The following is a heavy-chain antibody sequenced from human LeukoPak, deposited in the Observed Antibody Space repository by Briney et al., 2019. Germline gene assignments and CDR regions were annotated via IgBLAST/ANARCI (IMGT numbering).Heavy chain of an antibody. CDR3: ARDRLDYSIKYYYYYGMDV. V-gene: IGHV3-30-3*01. J-gene: IGHJ6*02. D-gene: IGHD3-16*01. Sequence: GRSLRLSCAASGFTFSSYSMHWVRQAPGKGLEWVAVISYDGSSEYYADSVRGRFTISRDNSKNTLYLQMNSLGAEDTAVFYCARDRLDYSIKYYYYYGMDVWGQGTTVTVSS. CDR1: GFTFSSYS. CDR2: ISYDGSSE.